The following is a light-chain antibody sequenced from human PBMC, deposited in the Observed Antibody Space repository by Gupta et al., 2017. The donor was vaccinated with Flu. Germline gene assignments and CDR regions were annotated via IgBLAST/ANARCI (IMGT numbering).Light chain of an antibody. CDR3: QHYGSSIFT. CDR1: QSISSSS. J-gene: IGKJ3*01. CDR2: AAS. V-gene: IGKV3-20*01. Sequence: IVLTQSPGTLSLSLGERATLSCRASQSISSSSLAWYQQKLGQAPRLLIYAASSGATGIPDRFSGSGSGTDFTLTISRLEPEDFAVYYCQHYGSSIFTFGHGTKVDIK.